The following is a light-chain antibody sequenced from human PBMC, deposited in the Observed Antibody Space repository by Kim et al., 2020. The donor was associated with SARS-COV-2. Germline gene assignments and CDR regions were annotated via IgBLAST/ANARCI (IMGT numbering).Light chain of an antibody. CDR2: YDT. CDR1: SLGLQG. Sequence: APGKTGRIAGGGNSLGLQGVHWYQQKPGQAPVLVIYYDTDRPSGIPERFSGSNSGNTATLTISRVEAGDEADYYCQVWDTGSDHPVFGGGTQLTVL. J-gene: IGLJ2*01. V-gene: IGLV3-21*04. CDR3: QVWDTGSDHPV.